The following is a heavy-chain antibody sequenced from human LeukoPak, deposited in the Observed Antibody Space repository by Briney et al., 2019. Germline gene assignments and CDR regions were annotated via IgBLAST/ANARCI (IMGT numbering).Heavy chain of an antibody. D-gene: IGHD3-3*01. V-gene: IGHV1-46*01. CDR3: ARDQVGITIFGVDLYYYYMDV. J-gene: IGHJ6*03. Sequence: VASVKVSCKASGYTFTSYYMHWVRQAPGQGLERMGIINPSGGSTSYAQKFQGRVTMTRDMSTSTVYMELSSLRSEDTAVYYCARDQVGITIFGVDLYYYYMDVWGKGTTVTASS. CDR2: INPSGGST. CDR1: GYTFTSYY.